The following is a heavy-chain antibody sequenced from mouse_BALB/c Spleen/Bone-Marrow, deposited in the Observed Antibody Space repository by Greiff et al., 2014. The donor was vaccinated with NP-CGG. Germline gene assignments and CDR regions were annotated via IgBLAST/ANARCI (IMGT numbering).Heavy chain of an antibody. Sequence: SGAELAKPGTSVRMSCKASGYTFTSYWMHWVKQRPGQGLEWIGDIYPGTNSTNYNEKFKTKATLTVDTSSSTAYMQLSSPTSEDSAVYYCAREEDFFDYWGQGTTLTVSS. J-gene: IGHJ2*01. CDR3: AREEDFFDY. V-gene: IGHV1-55*01. CDR2: IYPGTNST. CDR1: GYTFTSYW.